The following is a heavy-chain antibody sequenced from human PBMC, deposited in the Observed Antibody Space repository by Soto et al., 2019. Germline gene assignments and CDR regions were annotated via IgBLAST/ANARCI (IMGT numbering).Heavy chain of an antibody. J-gene: IGHJ3*02. CDR3: ARGSRITNDAFDI. CDR2: IYYSGST. D-gene: IGHD3-10*01. V-gene: IGHV4-31*03. CDR1: GGSISSGGYY. Sequence: QVQLQESGPGLVKPSQTLSLTCTVSGGSISSGGYYWSWIRQHPGKGLEWIGYIYYSGSTYYNPSLTSRVTISVDTSKNQFSLKLSSVTAADTAVYYCARGSRITNDAFDIWGQGTMVTVSS.